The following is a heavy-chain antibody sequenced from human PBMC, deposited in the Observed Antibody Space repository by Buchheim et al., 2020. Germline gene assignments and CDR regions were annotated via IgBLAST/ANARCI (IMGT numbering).Heavy chain of an antibody. D-gene: IGHD2-15*01. CDR1: GFTFSDYY. CDR3: ARVATRVVVVAAIPDWYFDL. CDR2: ISSSSSYT. V-gene: IGHV3-11*06. J-gene: IGHJ2*01. Sequence: QVQLVESGGGLVKPGGSLRLSCAASGFTFSDYYMSWIRQAPGKGLEWVSYISSSSSYTNYADSVKGRFTISRDNAKNSPYLQMNSLRAEDTAVYYCARVATRVVVVAAIPDWYFDLWGRGTL.